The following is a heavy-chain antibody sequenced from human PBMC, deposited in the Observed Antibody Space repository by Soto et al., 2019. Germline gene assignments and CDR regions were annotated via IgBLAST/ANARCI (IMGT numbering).Heavy chain of an antibody. D-gene: IGHD3-10*01. CDR3: ARGRKGITLVRGVILDY. V-gene: IGHV1-69*02. CDR2: IIPVLGIA. CDR1: GGTLSDYT. J-gene: IGHJ4*02. Sequence: QVQLVQSGAEVKKPGSSVKVSCKTSGGTLSDYTISWVRQAPGQGLEWMGRIIPVLGIANTAQKFQGRVTITADKSTSTVYMELSSLRSEDTAVYYCARGRKGITLVRGVILDYWVQGTPVTVSS.